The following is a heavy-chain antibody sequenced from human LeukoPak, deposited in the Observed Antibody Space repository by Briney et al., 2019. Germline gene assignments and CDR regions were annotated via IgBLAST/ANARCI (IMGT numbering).Heavy chain of an antibody. CDR2: IYTSGST. CDR3: ASAVD. D-gene: IGHD4-23*01. CDR1: GGSISSGSYY. V-gene: IGHV4-61*02. J-gene: IGHJ4*02. Sequence: SQTLSLTCTVSGGSISSGSYYWSWIRQPAGKGLEWIGRIYTSGSTNYNPSLKSLVTISVDTSKNQFSLKLSSVTAADTAVYYCASAVDWGQGTLVTVSS.